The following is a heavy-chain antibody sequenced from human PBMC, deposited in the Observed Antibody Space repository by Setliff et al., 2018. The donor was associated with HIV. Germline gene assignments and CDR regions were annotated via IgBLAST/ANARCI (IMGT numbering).Heavy chain of an antibody. J-gene: IGHJ4*02. CDR3: VREWVAGESY. Sequence: PGGSLRLSCAASGFTFSSYGMHWVRQAPGKGLEWVAFIRYDGSDKYYVDSVKGRFTISRDNAKSSLYLQISSLRVEDTAVYYCVREWVAGESYWGQGTLVTVSS. CDR2: IRYDGSDK. D-gene: IGHD6-19*01. CDR1: GFTFSSYG. V-gene: IGHV3-30*02.